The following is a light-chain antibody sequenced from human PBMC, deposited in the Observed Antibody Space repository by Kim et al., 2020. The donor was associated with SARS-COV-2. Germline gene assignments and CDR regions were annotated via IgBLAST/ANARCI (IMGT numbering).Light chain of an antibody. Sequence: QSVTISCTGTSSCVGGYNHVSWYQQQPGEAPKLIIYEVTKRPSGVPDRFSGAKSGNTASLTVSGLQSEDEAYYYCYSYTGSSSPWIFGGGTQLTVL. CDR1: SSCVGGYNH. V-gene: IGLV2-8*01. CDR3: YSYTGSSSPWI. J-gene: IGLJ2*01. CDR2: EVT.